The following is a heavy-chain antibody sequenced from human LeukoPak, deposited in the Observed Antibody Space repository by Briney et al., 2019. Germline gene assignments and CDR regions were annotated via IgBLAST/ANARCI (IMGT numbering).Heavy chain of an antibody. J-gene: IGHJ4*02. CDR3: AKETRYSGYDYGDY. V-gene: IGHV3-23*01. CDR1: GFTFSRYA. CDR2: ISGSGGST. D-gene: IGHD5-12*01. Sequence: GGSLRLSCAASGFTFSRYAMSWVRQAPGKGLEWVSGISGSGGSTYYADSVKGRFTISRDNSKNTLYLQMNSLRAEDTAVYYCAKETRYSGYDYGDYWGQGTLVTVSS.